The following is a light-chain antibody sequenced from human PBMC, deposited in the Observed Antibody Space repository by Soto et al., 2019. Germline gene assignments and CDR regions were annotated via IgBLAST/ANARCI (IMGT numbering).Light chain of an antibody. CDR3: QQANSFPPWT. V-gene: IGKV1-12*01. Sequence: DIQMTQSPSSVSASVGDRVTITCRASQGISTYLAWYQQRPGKAPKLLIYAASSLQTGVPSRFSGSGSGTDFTLTISSLQPEDVATYYCQQANSFPPWTFGQGTKVEIK. J-gene: IGKJ1*01. CDR1: QGISTY. CDR2: AAS.